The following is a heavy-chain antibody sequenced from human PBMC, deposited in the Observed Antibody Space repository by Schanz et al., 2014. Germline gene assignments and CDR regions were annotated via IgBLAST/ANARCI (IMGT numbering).Heavy chain of an antibody. V-gene: IGHV3-30*04. D-gene: IGHD3-3*01. CDR1: GFPFRSSV. CDR3: ARPIYDLWSGSFDY. Sequence: QLQLVESGGGVVQPGRSLRLSCAASGFPFRSSVMHWARQAPGKGLEWVAFISYDGNNQYYADSVKGRFTISRDNSKNTLYLQMNSLRAEDTAVYYCARPIYDLWSGSFDYWGQGTLVTVSS. J-gene: IGHJ4*02. CDR2: ISYDGNNQ.